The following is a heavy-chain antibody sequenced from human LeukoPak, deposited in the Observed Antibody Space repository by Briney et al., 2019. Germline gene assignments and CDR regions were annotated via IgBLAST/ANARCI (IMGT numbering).Heavy chain of an antibody. D-gene: IGHD4-23*01. V-gene: IGHV3-53*01. CDR3: ARTTVAPGSYDAFDI. Sequence: GGSLRLSCAASGFTVSSNYMSWVRQAPGKGLEWVSIIYKDGSTYYADSVKGQFIISRDNSKNTLYLQINSLRVEDTAVYYCARTTVAPGSYDAFDIWGQGTMVTVSS. J-gene: IGHJ3*02. CDR1: GFTVSSNY. CDR2: IYKDGST.